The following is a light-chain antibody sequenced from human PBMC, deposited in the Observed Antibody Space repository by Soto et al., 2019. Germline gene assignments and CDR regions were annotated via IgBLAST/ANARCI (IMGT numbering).Light chain of an antibody. V-gene: IGKV3-15*01. J-gene: IGKJ4*01. Sequence: EIVMTQSPATLSVSPGERATLSCRASQSVSSNLAWYQQKPGQAPRLLIYHASTRATGIPARFSGSGSGTEFTPTISSLQSEDFAFYYCQQYNKWPLTFGGGTKVEIK. CDR1: QSVSSN. CDR2: HAS. CDR3: QQYNKWPLT.